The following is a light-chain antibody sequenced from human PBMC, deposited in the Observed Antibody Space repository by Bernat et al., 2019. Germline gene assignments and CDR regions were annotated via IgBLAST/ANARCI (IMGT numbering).Light chain of an antibody. CDR2: RIS. V-gene: IGKV2-24*01. Sequence: DIVMTQTPLFSPVTLGQPASIPCRSSESLVHSNGNTYLTWLHQRLGQPPRLLIYRISNRFSGVPDRFSGSGAGTDFTLKISRVEADDVGVYYGMQATHYPWTFGQGTKVEIK. J-gene: IGKJ1*01. CDR1: ESLVHSNGNTY. CDR3: MQATHYPWT.